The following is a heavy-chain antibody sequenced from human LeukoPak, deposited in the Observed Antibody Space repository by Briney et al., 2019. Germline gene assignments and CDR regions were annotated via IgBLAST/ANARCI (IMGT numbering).Heavy chain of an antibody. J-gene: IGHJ1*01. V-gene: IGHV3-48*03. CDR3: ARDRRLHH. CDR2: IGSSGTTI. Sequence: GGSLRLSCAASGFTFSSYEMSWVRQAPGKGLEWVSYIGSSGTTIDYADSVKGRFTISRDNAKDSLYLQMDSLRADDTAVYYCARDRRLHHWGQGTLVTVSS. CDR1: GFTFSSYE.